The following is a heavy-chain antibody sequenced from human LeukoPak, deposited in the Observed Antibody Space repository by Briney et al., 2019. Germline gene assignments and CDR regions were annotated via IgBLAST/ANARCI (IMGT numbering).Heavy chain of an antibody. Sequence: GGSLRLSCAASGFTLSKFDMYWVRQAPGKGLECVSGISWSSGSIGYADSVKGRFTISRDNSNNTIYLQMTNLRVEDTAVYHCVRDPFPGFPDYFDSWGQGTLVTVSS. D-gene: IGHD1-14*01. CDR2: ISWSSGSI. CDR1: GFTLSKFD. J-gene: IGHJ4*02. CDR3: VRDPFPGFPDYFDS. V-gene: IGHV3-23*01.